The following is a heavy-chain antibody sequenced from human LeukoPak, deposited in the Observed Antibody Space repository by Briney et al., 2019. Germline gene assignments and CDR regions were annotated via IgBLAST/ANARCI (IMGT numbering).Heavy chain of an antibody. J-gene: IGHJ4*02. D-gene: IGHD6-19*01. CDR1: GFTFSSYG. CDR2: ISYDGTNK. CDR3: ARVELYASGWYGSIDY. V-gene: IGHV3-30*19. Sequence: GSSLRLSCAASGFTFSSYGMHWVRQAPGKGLDCVAVISYDGTNKYYADSVRGRFTISRDNSKNTLYLQMDSLRTEDTAVYYCARVELYASGWYGSIDYWGQGTLVAVSS.